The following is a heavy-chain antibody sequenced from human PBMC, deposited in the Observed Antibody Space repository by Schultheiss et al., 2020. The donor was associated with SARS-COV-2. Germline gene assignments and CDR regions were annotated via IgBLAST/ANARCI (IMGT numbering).Heavy chain of an antibody. D-gene: IGHD2-8*02. CDR2: ISSSSSTI. CDR3: ARVYVVYGTAPPDY. J-gene: IGHJ4*02. V-gene: IGHV3-48*01. CDR1: GFTFSSYS. Sequence: GESLKISCAASGFTFSSYSMNWVRQAPGKGLEWVSYISSSSSTIYYADSVKGRFTISRDNSKNTLYLQMNSLRAEDTAVYYCARVYVVYGTAPPDYWGQGTLVTVSS.